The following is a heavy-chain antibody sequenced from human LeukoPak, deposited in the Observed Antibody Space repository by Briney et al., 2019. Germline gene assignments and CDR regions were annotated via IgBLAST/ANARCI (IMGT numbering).Heavy chain of an antibody. CDR2: IIPIFGTA. CDR1: GYTFTGYY. V-gene: IGHV1-69*13. Sequence: VASVKVSCKASGYTFTGYYMHWVRQAPGQGLEWMGGIIPIFGTANYAQKFQGRVTITADESTSTAYMELSSLRSEDTAVYYCARAGWGSPWRGWFDPWGQGTLVTVSS. J-gene: IGHJ5*02. CDR3: ARAGWGSPWRGWFDP. D-gene: IGHD6-19*01.